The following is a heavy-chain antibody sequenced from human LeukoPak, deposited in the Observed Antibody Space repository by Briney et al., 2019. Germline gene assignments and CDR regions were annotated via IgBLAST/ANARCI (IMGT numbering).Heavy chain of an antibody. D-gene: IGHD2-15*01. CDR1: GFTFSSYA. V-gene: IGHV3-30*04. Sequence: PGGSLRLSCAASGFTFSSYAMHWVRQAPGKGLEWVAVISYDGSNKYYADSVKGRFTISRDNAKNSLYLQMNSLRAEDTAVYYCARVLNYCSGGSCSYNWFDPWGQGTLVTVSS. CDR2: ISYDGSNK. J-gene: IGHJ5*02. CDR3: ARVLNYCSGGSCSYNWFDP.